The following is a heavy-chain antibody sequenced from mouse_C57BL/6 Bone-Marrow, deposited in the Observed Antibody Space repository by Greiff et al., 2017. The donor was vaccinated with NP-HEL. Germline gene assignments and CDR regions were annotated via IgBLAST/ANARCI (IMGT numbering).Heavy chain of an antibody. Sequence: VQLQQSGPELVKPGASVKMSCKASGYTFTSYTMHWVKQRPGQGLEWIGYINPSSGYTKYNQKFKDKATLTADKSSSTAYMQLSSLTSEDSAVYYCARWSHYYGSSYEGYFDYWGQGTTLTVSS. CDR3: ARWSHYYGSSYEGYFDY. J-gene: IGHJ2*01. D-gene: IGHD1-1*01. V-gene: IGHV1S26*01. CDR2: INPSSGYT. CDR1: GYTFTSYT.